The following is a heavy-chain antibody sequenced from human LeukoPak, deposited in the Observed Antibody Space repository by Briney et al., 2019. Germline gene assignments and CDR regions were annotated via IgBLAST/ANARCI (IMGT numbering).Heavy chain of an antibody. D-gene: IGHD6-13*01. CDR2: IKQDGSEK. V-gene: IGHV3-7*01. J-gene: IGHJ4*02. CDR1: GFTYSSYW. Sequence: GGSLSLSCAASGFTYSSYWMSWVRQAPGKGLEWVANIKQDGSEKYYVDAVKGRFTISRDNAKNSRYLQRNSLRAEDTAVYHCARMGSSSWYYFDYWGQGSLVTVSS. CDR3: ARMGSSSWYYFDY.